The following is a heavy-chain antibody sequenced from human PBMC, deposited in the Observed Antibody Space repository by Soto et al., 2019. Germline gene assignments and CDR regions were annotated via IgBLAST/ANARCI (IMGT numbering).Heavy chain of an antibody. CDR2: ISTNGGST. CDR3: VKGEYYYDSSGYDPFDY. J-gene: IGHJ4*02. D-gene: IGHD3-22*01. V-gene: IGHV3-64D*06. Sequence: PGGSLRLSCSASGFTFSSYAMHWVRQAPGKGLEYVSSISTNGGSTHYADSVKGRSTISRDNSKNTQYLQMSSLRADDTAVYYCVKGEYYYDSSGYDPFDYWGQGT. CDR1: GFTFSSYA.